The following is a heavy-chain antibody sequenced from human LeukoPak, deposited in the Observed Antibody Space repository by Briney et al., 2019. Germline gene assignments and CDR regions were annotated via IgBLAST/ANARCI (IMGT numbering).Heavy chain of an antibody. D-gene: IGHD3-22*01. J-gene: IGHJ3*02. Sequence: PGGSLRLSCAASGFTFSNFAMSWVRQAPGKGLEWVSAISGTGGNTFYTDSVTGRFTISRDNSKNTLYVQMNSLRAEDTAVYYCAKTGGYYDTSDLYRPDVFDIWGKGQWSPSLQ. CDR3: AKTGGYYDTSDLYRPDVFDI. V-gene: IGHV3-23*01. CDR1: GFTFSNFA. CDR2: ISGTGGNT.